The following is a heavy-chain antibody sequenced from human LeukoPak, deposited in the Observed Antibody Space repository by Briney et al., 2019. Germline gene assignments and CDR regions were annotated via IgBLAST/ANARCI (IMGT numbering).Heavy chain of an antibody. Sequence: PGGSLRLSCAASGFTFSNYSMNWARQAPGKGLEWVSSISSRSSYIYYADSVKGRFTISRDNAKNSLYLQMNSLRAEDTAVYYCARDRGYDQANRALDYWGQGTLVTVSS. J-gene: IGHJ4*02. D-gene: IGHD5-12*01. CDR3: ARDRGYDQANRALDY. CDR1: GFTFSNYS. CDR2: ISSRSSYI. V-gene: IGHV3-21*01.